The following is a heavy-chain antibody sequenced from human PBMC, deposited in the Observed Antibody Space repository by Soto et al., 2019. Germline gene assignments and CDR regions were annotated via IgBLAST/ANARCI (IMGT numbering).Heavy chain of an antibody. V-gene: IGHV4-59*01. J-gene: IGHJ4*02. Sequence: NPSETLSLTCTISGGSISVYYWIWIRQPPGQALEWIGYIYDSGSPYYNPSLRSRVIISADTSKNQISLKLTSATAADTAVYYCARGVGSSPPRYWGRGTLVTVSS. CDR2: IYDSGSP. CDR1: GGSISVYY. CDR3: ARGVGSSPPRY. D-gene: IGHD1-26*01.